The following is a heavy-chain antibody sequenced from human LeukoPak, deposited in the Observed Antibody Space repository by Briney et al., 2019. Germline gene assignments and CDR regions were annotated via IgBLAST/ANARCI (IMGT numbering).Heavy chain of an antibody. J-gene: IGHJ4*02. V-gene: IGHV1-3*01. CDR1: GYTFTSYV. CDR2: INAGNGNT. CDR3: ARVGVATILDY. Sequence: ASVTVSCMASGYTFTSYVMHWVRQAPGQRLEWMGWINAGNGNTKYSQKFQGRVTITRDTSASTAYMELSSLRSEDTAVYYCARVGVATILDYWGQGTLVTVSS. D-gene: IGHD5-12*01.